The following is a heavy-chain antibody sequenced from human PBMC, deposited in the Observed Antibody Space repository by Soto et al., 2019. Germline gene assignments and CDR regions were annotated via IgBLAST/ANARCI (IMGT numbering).Heavy chain of an antibody. V-gene: IGHV3-33*06. CDR3: AKAQGVATIKSNFAY. D-gene: IGHD5-12*01. Sequence: PGGSLRLSCAASGFTFSSYGMHWVRQAPGKGLEWVAVIWYDGSNKYYADSVKGRFTISRDNSKNTLYLQMNSLRAEDTAVYYCAKAQGVATIKSNFAYRGQGTLVTVSS. CDR1: GFTFSSYG. J-gene: IGHJ4*02. CDR2: IWYDGSNK.